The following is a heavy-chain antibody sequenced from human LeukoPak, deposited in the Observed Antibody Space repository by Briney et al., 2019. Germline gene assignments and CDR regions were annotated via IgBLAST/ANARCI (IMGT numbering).Heavy chain of an antibody. V-gene: IGHV4-59*01. J-gene: IGHJ6*03. CDR1: GGSFSGYY. CDR2: IYYSGST. Sequence: PSETLSLTCAVYGGSFSGYYWSWIRQPPGKGLEWIGYIYYSGSTNYNPSLKSRVTISVDTSKNQFSLKLSSVTAADTAVYYCARERYYYDSSGYYYPERYYYYMDVWGKGTTVTISS. D-gene: IGHD3-22*01. CDR3: ARERYYYDSSGYYYPERYYYYMDV.